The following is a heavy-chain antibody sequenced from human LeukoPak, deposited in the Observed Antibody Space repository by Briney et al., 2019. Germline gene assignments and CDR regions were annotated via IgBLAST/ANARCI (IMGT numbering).Heavy chain of an antibody. CDR1: GDSISTYY. CDR2: IYYRVTS. J-gene: IGHJ4*02. D-gene: IGHD3-10*01. Sequence: SETLSLTCTASGDSISTYYWSWIRQPPGKGLEWIGYIYYRVTSDYNPSLKRRVTMSVDMSTRQIYLKLRSVTAADTAVYYCVGAVGGDGSGSLWGPGTLVTVSS. CDR3: VGAVGGDGSGSL. V-gene: IGHV4-59*01.